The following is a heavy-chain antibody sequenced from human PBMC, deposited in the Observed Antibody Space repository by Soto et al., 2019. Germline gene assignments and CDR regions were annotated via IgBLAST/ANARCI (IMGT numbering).Heavy chain of an antibody. J-gene: IGHJ6*03. CDR3: AKEDYDFLYYMDV. D-gene: IGHD3-3*01. CDR2: ISSSGSTI. Sequence: GGSLRLSCAASGFSFSDHYMDWVRQAPGKGLEWVSYISSSGSTIYYADSVKGRFTISRDNSKNTLYLQMNSLRAEDTAVYYCAKEDYDFLYYMDVWGKGTTVTVSS. CDR1: GFSFSDHY. V-gene: IGHV3-11*01.